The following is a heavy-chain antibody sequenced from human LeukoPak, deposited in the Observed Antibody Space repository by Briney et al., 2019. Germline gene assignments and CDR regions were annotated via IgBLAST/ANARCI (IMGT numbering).Heavy chain of an antibody. CDR2: INTDGSNT. CDR1: GFTFSSYW. V-gene: IGHV3-74*01. J-gene: IGHJ3*02. D-gene: IGHD3-3*01. Sequence: PGGSLRLSCAASGFTFSSYWMHWVRQAPGKGLVWVSRINTDGSNTIYADSVKGRFTISRDNAKNSLYLQMNSLRAEDTAVYYCARERDGDFWSGPYDAFDIWGQGTMVTVSS. CDR3: ARERDGDFWSGPYDAFDI.